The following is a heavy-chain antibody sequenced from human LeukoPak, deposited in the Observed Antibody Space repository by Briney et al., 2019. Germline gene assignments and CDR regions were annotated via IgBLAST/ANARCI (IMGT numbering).Heavy chain of an antibody. CDR3: ARGLDRPRGYFDY. CDR2: INHSGST. Sequence: NPSETLSLTCAVYGGSFSGYYWSWIRQPPGKGLEWIGEINHSGSTNYNPSLKSRVTISVDTSKNQFSLKLSSVTAADTAAYYCARGLDRPRGYFDYWGQGTLVTVSS. CDR1: GGSFSGYY. D-gene: IGHD3-10*01. V-gene: IGHV4-34*01. J-gene: IGHJ4*02.